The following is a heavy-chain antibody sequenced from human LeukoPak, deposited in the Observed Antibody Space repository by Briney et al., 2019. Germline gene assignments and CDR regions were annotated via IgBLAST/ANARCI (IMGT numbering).Heavy chain of an antibody. Sequence: PGGSLRLSCAASGITFSSYSMNWVRQAPGKGLEWVSAISGSGGSTYYADSVKGRFTISRDNSKSSLYLQMNSLRTEDTALYYCAKDFYGSGSFIDYWGQGTLVTVSS. CDR3: AKDFYGSGSFIDY. V-gene: IGHV3-23*01. CDR1: GITFSSYS. CDR2: ISGSGGST. J-gene: IGHJ4*02. D-gene: IGHD3-10*01.